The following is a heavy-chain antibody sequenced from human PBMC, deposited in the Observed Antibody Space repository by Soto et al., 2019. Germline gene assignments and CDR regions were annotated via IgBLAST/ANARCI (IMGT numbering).Heavy chain of an antibody. CDR2: ISWNSGSI. CDR3: VKDMGMKHDYTNYFHY. Sequence: DVQLVESGGGLVQPGRSLRLSCAASGFIFDDYAMHWVRQAPGKGLEWVSGISWNSGSIGYADTVKGRFTISRDNAKNSLYLQMNSLRPEDTALYYCVKDMGMKHDYTNYFHYWGQGTLVTVSS. V-gene: IGHV3-9*01. D-gene: IGHD4-4*01. CDR1: GFIFDDYA. J-gene: IGHJ4*02.